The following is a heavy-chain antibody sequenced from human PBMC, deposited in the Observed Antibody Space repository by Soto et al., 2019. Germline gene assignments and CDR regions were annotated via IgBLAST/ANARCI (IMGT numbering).Heavy chain of an antibody. CDR3: ARGGSSSADAFDI. J-gene: IGHJ3*02. D-gene: IGHD6-6*01. CDR1: GFTFSSYA. V-gene: IGHV3-30-3*01. CDR2: ISYDGSNK. Sequence: GGSLRLSCASSGFTFSSYAMHWVRQAPGKGLEWVAVISYDGSNKYYADSVKGRFTISRDNSKNTLYLQMNSLRAEDTAVYYCARGGSSSADAFDIWGQGTMVTVS.